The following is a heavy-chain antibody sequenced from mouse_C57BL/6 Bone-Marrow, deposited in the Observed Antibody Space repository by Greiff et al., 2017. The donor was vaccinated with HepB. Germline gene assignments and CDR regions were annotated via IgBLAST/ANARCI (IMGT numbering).Heavy chain of an antibody. CDR1: GYSFTGYY. V-gene: IGHV1-31*01. J-gene: IGHJ3*01. CDR3: ARGGNHLWFAY. CDR2: LYPYNGVS. Sequence: VQLQQSGPELVKPGASVKISCKASGYSFTGYYMHWVKRSHGNILDWIGYLYPYNGVSSYNQKFKGKSTLTVDKSSSTADMELRSLTSEDSAVYYCARGGNHLWFAYWGQGTLVTVSA. D-gene: IGHD1-1*02.